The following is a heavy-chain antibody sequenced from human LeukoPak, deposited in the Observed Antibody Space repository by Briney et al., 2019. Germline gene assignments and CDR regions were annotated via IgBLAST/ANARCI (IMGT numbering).Heavy chain of an antibody. CDR2: VFYTGTT. CDR3: ARRLGSSADGILKYYFDY. J-gene: IGHJ4*02. V-gene: IGHV4-39*01. Sequence: PSETLSLTCTVSGVSIISSNYYCGWFRQPPGKVLQWIASVFYTGTTRHNPSLKSRVTISVDTSKNEFSLSLSSVTAEDTAMYYCARRLGSSADGILKYYFDYWGQGTLVTVSS. D-gene: IGHD6-13*01. CDR1: GVSIISSNYY.